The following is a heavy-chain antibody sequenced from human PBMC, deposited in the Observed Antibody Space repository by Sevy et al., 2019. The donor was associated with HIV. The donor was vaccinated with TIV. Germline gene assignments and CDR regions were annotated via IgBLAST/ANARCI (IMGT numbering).Heavy chain of an antibody. V-gene: IGHV1-8*01. Sequence: ASVKVSCKASGYTFTTYDINWVRRATGQGLEWMGWMHPNSGNTGYAQKFQGRVTMTRNTSISTAYMELSSLRSEDTAVYYCARSTGSLVYWGQGTLVTVSS. D-gene: IGHD2-15*01. J-gene: IGHJ4*02. CDR3: ARSTGSLVY. CDR1: GYTFTTYD. CDR2: MHPNSGNT.